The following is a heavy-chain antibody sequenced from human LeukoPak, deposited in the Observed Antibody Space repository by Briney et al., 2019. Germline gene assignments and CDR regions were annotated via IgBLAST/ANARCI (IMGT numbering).Heavy chain of an antibody. D-gene: IGHD3-22*01. CDR3: ATSRYYYDSSGYHAEYFQH. V-gene: IGHV4-59*01. CDR2: IYHSGST. J-gene: IGHJ1*01. Sequence: SETLSLTCTVSGGSISTYYWNWIRQPPGKGLEWIGYIYHSGSTNYNPSLQSRVTISVDTSKNQFSLNLNSVTAADTAVYYCATSRYYYDSSGYHAEYFQHWGQGTLVTVSS. CDR1: GGSISTYY.